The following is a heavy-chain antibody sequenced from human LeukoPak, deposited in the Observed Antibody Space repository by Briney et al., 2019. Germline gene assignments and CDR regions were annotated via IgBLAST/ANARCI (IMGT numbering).Heavy chain of an antibody. CDR3: AREVVGQQPEFNSDAFDI. CDR2: IYTSGST. V-gene: IGHV4-4*07. Sequence: SETLSLTCTVSGGSISSYYWNWIRQPAGKGLEWIGRIYTSGSTNYNPSLKSRVTISVDTSKNQFSLKLSSVTAADTAVYYCAREVVGQQPEFNSDAFDIWGQGTMVTVSS. CDR1: GGSISSYY. J-gene: IGHJ3*02. D-gene: IGHD6-13*01.